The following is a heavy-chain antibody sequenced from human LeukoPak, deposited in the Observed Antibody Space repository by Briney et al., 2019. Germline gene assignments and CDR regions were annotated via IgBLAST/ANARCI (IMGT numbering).Heavy chain of an antibody. CDR2: ITGSGDST. CDR1: GFIFSTYA. V-gene: IGHV3-23*01. Sequence: GGSLRLSCAASGFIFSTYAMSWVRQAPGKGLEWVSAITGSGDSTYYADSVKGRFTISRDNSKNTLYLQMNSLRAEDTAVYYCAKVGATLSMIVVAPPDYWGQGTLVTVSS. J-gene: IGHJ4*02. CDR3: AKVGATLSMIVVAPPDY. D-gene: IGHD3-22*01.